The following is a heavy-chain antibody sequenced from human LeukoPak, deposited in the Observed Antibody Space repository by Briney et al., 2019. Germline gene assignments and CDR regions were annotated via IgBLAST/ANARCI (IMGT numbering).Heavy chain of an antibody. V-gene: IGHV4-59*01. CDR3: ARWVGFYYAMDV. CDR2: IYYSGST. D-gene: IGHD3-16*01. Sequence: PSETLSLTCTVSGGSISSYYWSWIRQPPGKGLERIAFIYYSGSTKYNPSLKSRVTISVDTSKNQFSLKLSSVTAADTAVYYCARWVGFYYAMDVWGQGTTVTVSS. CDR1: GGSISSYY. J-gene: IGHJ6*02.